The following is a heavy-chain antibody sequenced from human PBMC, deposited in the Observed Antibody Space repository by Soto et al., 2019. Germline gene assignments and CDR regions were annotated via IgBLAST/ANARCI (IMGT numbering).Heavy chain of an antibody. J-gene: IGHJ4*02. D-gene: IGHD1-1*01. Sequence: QVQLLQSGAEVKKPGASVKVSCKVSGHTLTELSMHWVRQTPGRGREWMGGFDPEDGETIFAQKFQGRVTMTEDTLPDSTYLELTRLRSEDTDVYYCAAGGTRWLHSPFDYWGQGTLVTISS. V-gene: IGHV1-24*01. CDR1: GHTLTELS. CDR3: AAGGTRWLHSPFDY. CDR2: FDPEDGET.